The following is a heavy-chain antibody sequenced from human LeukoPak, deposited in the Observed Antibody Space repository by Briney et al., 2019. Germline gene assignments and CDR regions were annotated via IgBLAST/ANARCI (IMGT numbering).Heavy chain of an antibody. V-gene: IGHV4-59*01. CDR3: ARGNTAMATRYYFDY. J-gene: IGHJ4*02. D-gene: IGHD5-18*01. Sequence: SETLSLICTVSGGSISSYYWSWIRQPPGKGLEWIGYISYSGSTNCNPSLKSRVTISVDTSKNQFSLKLSAVTAADTAVYYCARGNTAMATRYYFDYWGQGTLVTVSS. CDR2: ISYSGST. CDR1: GGSISSYY.